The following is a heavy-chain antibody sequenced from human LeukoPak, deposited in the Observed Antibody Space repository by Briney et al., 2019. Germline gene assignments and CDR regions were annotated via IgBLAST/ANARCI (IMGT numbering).Heavy chain of an antibody. CDR3: ARHAGFGSGYYHDAFDI. CDR1: GDSINDYY. V-gene: IGHV4-59*08. J-gene: IGHJ3*02. Sequence: SETLSLTCAVSGDSINDYYWSWIRQPPGNRLEWIGWIYYSGSTMYSPSLESRVTISLDTSRTQFSLDLNSVTAADTAVYYCARHAGFGSGYYHDAFDIWGQGSMVIVSS. D-gene: IGHD3-22*01. CDR2: IYYSGST.